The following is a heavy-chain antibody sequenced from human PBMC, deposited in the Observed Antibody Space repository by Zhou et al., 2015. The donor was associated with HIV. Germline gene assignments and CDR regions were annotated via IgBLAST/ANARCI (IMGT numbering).Heavy chain of an antibody. CDR1: GFTFINHA. Sequence: QAQLVESGGGVIQPGKSLRLSCAASGFTFINHAIHWVRQSPGGGLEWVAVIWYNGSNKYYVDSLKGRFTISRDNSKNTLYLQMNSLRAEDTAVYYCARVSSDWESPLGFWGQGTLVTVSS. J-gene: IGHJ4*02. D-gene: IGHD2-21*01. CDR3: ARVSSDWESPLGF. V-gene: IGHV3-33*08. CDR2: IWYNGSNK.